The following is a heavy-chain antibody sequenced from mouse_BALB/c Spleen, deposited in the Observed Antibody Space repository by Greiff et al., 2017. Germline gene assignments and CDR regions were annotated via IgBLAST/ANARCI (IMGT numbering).Heavy chain of an antibody. Sequence: VQLQQSGAELVKPGASVKLSCTASGFNFTDTYMHWVKQRPEQGLEWIGRLDPENGNTKYDTKFQGKATITADTSSNTAYLQLSSLTSEDTAVYYCDREGYGAYWYFDVGGAGTTVTVSA. CDR3: DREGYGAYWYFDV. CDR2: LDPENGNT. CDR1: GFNFTDTY. J-gene: IGHJ1*01. D-gene: IGHD2-2*01. V-gene: IGHV14-3*02.